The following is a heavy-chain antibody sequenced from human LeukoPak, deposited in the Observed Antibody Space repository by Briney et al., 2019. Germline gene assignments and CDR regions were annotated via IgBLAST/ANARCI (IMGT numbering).Heavy chain of an antibody. V-gene: IGHV1-18*01. J-gene: IGHJ4*02. Sequence: ASVTVSCKASGYIFSSYGISWVRQAPGQGLEWMGWISAKNGDTNYIPKFRGRVTMTTDTSTSTAYMELWSLTSDDTAVYYCARDVPGTTPFDYWGQGTMVTVSS. D-gene: IGHD1-7*01. CDR1: GYIFSSYG. CDR3: ARDVPGTTPFDY. CDR2: ISAKNGDT.